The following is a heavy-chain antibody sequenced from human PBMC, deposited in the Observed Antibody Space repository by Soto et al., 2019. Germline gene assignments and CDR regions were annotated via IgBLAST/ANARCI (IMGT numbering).Heavy chain of an antibody. J-gene: IGHJ6*02. CDR1: GFTFSSYA. Sequence: GGSLRLSCAASGFTFSSYAMHWVRQAPGKGLEWVAVISYDGSNKYYADSVKGRFTISRDNSKNTLYLQMNSLRAEDTAVYYCARDLAYCSSTSCYEDYYGMDVWGQGTTVTVSS. CDR3: ARDLAYCSSTSCYEDYYGMDV. CDR2: ISYDGSNK. D-gene: IGHD2-2*01. V-gene: IGHV3-30-3*01.